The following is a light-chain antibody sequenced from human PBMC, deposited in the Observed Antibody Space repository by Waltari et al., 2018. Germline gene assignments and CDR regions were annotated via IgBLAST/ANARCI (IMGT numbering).Light chain of an antibody. J-gene: IGLJ3*02. CDR3: SSYAGGSWV. CDR2: EVT. Sequence: QSDLTQPPPASGSPGQSVTISCPGTSSDDGGFNYFPRYQQNPGKVPKLMIYEVTKRPSGVPDRFSGSKSGNTASLTVSVLQTEDEADYYCSSYAGGSWVFGGGTKLTVL. V-gene: IGLV2-8*01. CDR1: SSDDGGFNY.